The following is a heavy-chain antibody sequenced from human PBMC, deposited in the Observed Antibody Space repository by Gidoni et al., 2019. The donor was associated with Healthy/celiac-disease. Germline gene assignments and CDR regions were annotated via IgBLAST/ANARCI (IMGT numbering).Heavy chain of an antibody. CDR1: GFTFSDYY. CDR2: ISSSGSTI. CDR3: ARPSTVTCLDY. D-gene: IGHD4-17*01. V-gene: IGHV3-11*01. Sequence: GFTFSDYYMSWIRKAPGKGLELVAYISSSGSTIYYADYVTGRFTISRDNAKNQRYLQLNSLRAEDTAVYYCARPSTVTCLDYWGQGTLVTVSS. J-gene: IGHJ4*02.